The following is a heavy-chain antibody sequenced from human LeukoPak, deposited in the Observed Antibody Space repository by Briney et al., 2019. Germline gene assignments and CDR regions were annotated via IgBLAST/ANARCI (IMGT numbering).Heavy chain of an antibody. D-gene: IGHD6-19*01. V-gene: IGHV1-69*04. CDR1: GGTFSSYA. J-gene: IGHJ4*02. CDR2: IIPILGIA. Sequence: ASVKVSCKASGGTFSSYAISWVRQAPGQGLEWMGRIIPILGIANYAQKFQGRVTITADKSTSTAYMELSSLRSEDTAVYYCATGIREQWLKIDYWGQGTLVTVSS. CDR3: ATGIREQWLKIDY.